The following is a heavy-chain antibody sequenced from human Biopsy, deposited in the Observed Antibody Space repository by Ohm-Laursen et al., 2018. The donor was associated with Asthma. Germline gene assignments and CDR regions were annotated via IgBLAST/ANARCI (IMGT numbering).Heavy chain of an antibody. J-gene: IGHJ2*01. V-gene: IGHV1-2*06. CDR1: GYPFTDYY. D-gene: IGHD3-16*01. CDR3: ARIKIRIGAGTDRYFDL. Sequence: PVKVSCKASGYPFTDYYVHWVRQAPGQGLEWMGRIDPNSGGTNYVQKFLDRVTMTRDTSVNTAFMVLSRLRSDDTAVYYCARIKIRIGAGTDRYFDLWGRGTLVTVSS. CDR2: IDPNSGGT.